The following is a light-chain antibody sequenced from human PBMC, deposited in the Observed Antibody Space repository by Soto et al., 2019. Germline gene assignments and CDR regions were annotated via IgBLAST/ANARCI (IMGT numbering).Light chain of an antibody. V-gene: IGKV3-20*01. Sequence: EIVLTQSPGTLSLSPGERATLSCRASQSVSSSYLAWYQQKVGQAPRLLIYGASSRATGIPDRFSGSGSGTDFTLTISRLEPEDFAVYYCQQYGSSPPTWTFGQGTKVEIK. CDR1: QSVSSSY. CDR3: QQYGSSPPTWT. J-gene: IGKJ1*01. CDR2: GAS.